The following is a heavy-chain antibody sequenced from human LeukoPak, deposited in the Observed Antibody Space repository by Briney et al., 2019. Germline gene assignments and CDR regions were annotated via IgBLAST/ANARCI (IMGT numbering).Heavy chain of an antibody. V-gene: IGHV3-30*02. D-gene: IGHD3-22*01. CDR1: GFTFSSYG. Sequence: GGSLRLSCAASGFTFSSYGMHWVRQAPGKGLEWVAFIRYDGSNKYYADSLKGRFTISRDDSKNTLYLEVNSLRDEDTAVYYCGRNYYVSSDYWGQGTLVTVSS. CDR3: GRNYYVSSDY. CDR2: IRYDGSNK. J-gene: IGHJ4*02.